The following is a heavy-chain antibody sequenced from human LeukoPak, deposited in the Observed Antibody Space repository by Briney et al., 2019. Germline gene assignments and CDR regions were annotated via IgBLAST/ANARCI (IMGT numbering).Heavy chain of an antibody. CDR3: ARGRHYYYYYYMDV. CDR1: GGSFSGYY. V-gene: IGHV4-34*01. J-gene: IGHJ6*03. CDR2: INHSGST. Sequence: SETLSLTCAVYGGSFSGYYWSWIRQPPGKGLEWIGEINHSGSTNYNPSLKSRVTISVDTSKNQFSLKLSSVTAADTAVYYCARGRHYYYYYYMDVWGKGTTVTVSS.